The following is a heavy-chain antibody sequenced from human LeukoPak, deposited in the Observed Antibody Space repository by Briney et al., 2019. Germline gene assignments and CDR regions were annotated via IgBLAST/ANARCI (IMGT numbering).Heavy chain of an antibody. CDR1: GGSINNYY. J-gene: IGHJ3*02. D-gene: IGHD3-3*01. CDR3: ARGDFWSGYYSRGARAFDI. Sequence: SETLSLTCTVSGGSINNYYWSWIRQPPGRGLEWIGYIYYSGSTNYNPSLKSRVTISVDTSKNQFSLKLSSVTAADTAVYYCARGDFWSGYYSRGARAFDIWGQGTMVTVSS. V-gene: IGHV4-59*01. CDR2: IYYSGST.